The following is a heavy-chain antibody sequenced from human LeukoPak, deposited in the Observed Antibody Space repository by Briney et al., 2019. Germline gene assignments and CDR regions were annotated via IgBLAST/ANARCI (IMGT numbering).Heavy chain of an antibody. CDR1: GFTFSDYT. V-gene: IGHV3-21*01. J-gene: IGHJ4*02. Sequence: GESLRLSCAASGFTFSDYTMKWVRQAPGKGLEWLSSIGTAGNYIFYADSVQGRFTISRDNANDSLYLEMKSLRVEDTATYYCASNLFCASASCLWGQGTLVSVSS. D-gene: IGHD2-2*01. CDR3: ASNLFCASASCL. CDR2: IGTAGNYI.